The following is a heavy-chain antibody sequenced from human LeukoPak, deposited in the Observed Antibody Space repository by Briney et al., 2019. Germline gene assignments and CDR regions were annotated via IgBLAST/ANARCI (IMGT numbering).Heavy chain of an antibody. CDR2: ISGSGGST. CDR3: AKERGYSYGYYFDY. V-gene: IGHV3-23*01. CDR1: GFTFDDYG. Sequence: GGSLRLSCAASGFTFDDYGMSWVRQAPGKGLEWVSAISGSGGSTYYADSVKGRFTISRDNSKNTLYLQMNSLRAEDTAVYYCAKERGYSYGYYFDYWGQGTLVTVSS. D-gene: IGHD5-18*01. J-gene: IGHJ4*02.